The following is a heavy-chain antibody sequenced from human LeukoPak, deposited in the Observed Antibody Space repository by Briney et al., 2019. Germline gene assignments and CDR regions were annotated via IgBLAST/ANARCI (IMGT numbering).Heavy chain of an antibody. CDR1: GGSISSSSYY. V-gene: IGHV4-39*01. Sequence: SETLSLTCTVSGGSISSSSYYRGWFRQPPGKGLEWIGSIYYSGSTYYNPSLKSRVTISVDTSKNQFSLKLSSVTAADTAVYYCARAAPRDAADAFDIWGQGTMVTVSS. J-gene: IGHJ3*02. CDR3: ARAAPRDAADAFDI. D-gene: IGHD6-13*01. CDR2: IYYSGST.